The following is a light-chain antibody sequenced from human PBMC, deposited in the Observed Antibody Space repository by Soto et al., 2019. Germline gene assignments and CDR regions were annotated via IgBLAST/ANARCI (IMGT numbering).Light chain of an antibody. J-gene: IGLJ1*01. CDR2: QDS. CDR3: QAWDSSTGV. CDR1: KLGDKY. Sequence: SYELTQPPSVSVSPGQTASITCSGDKLGDKYACWYQQKPGQSPVLVIYQDSKRPSGIPERFSGSNSGNTATLTISGTQAMDEADYYCQAWDSSTGVFGTATKLTVL. V-gene: IGLV3-1*01.